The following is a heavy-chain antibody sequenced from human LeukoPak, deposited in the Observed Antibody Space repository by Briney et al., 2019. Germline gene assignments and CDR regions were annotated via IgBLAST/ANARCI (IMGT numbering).Heavy chain of an antibody. CDR3: ARENSGSYREFDY. Sequence: ASETLSLTCTVSGGSISSYYWTWIRQPAGKGLEWIGRNYPSGSTNYNPSLKSRVTMSVDTSKNQFSLKLSSVTAADTAVYYCARENSGSYREFDYWGQGTLVTVSS. CDR2: NYPSGST. J-gene: IGHJ4*02. V-gene: IGHV4-4*07. D-gene: IGHD1-26*01. CDR1: GGSISSYY.